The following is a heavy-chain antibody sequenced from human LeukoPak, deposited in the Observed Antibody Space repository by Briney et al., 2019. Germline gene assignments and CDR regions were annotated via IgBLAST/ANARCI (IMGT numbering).Heavy chain of an antibody. Sequence: PSETLSLTCTVSGGSISSGSYYWSWIRQPPGKGLEWIGYIYYSGSTNYNPSLKSRVTISVDTSKNQFSLKLSSVTAADTAVYYCARERVDSGYDFYDYWGQGTLVTVSS. D-gene: IGHD5-12*01. V-gene: IGHV4-61*01. CDR3: ARERVDSGYDFYDY. J-gene: IGHJ4*02. CDR1: GGSISSGSYY. CDR2: IYYSGST.